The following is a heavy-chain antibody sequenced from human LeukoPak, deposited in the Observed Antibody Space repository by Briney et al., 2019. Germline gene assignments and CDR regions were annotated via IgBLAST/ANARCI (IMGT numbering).Heavy chain of an antibody. CDR3: ARSVVRAAGTLNY. J-gene: IGHJ4*01. V-gene: IGHV3-21*01. Sequence: GGSLRLSCAASGFTFSSYSMNWVRQAPGKGLEWVSSISSSSSYIYYADSVKGRFTISRDNAKNSLYLQMNSLRAEDTAVYYCARSVVRAAGTLNYWGHGTLVTVSS. CDR1: GFTFSSYS. D-gene: IGHD6-13*01. CDR2: ISSSSSYI.